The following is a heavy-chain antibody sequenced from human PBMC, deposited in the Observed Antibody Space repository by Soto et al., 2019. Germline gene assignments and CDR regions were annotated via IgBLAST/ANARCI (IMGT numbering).Heavy chain of an antibody. CDR1: GGSFSGYY. D-gene: IGHD3-9*01. Sequence: QVQLQQWGAGPLRPLETLSLTCGVSGGSFSGYYWAWIRQSPGKGLEWIGEINDRGSINYNPSLQCRVSISGDTSKNHYSRSLRSVTAADTAVYYGARESHDILTGPPWVWYFDLWGRGTLVTVSS. CDR3: ARESHDILTGPPWVWYFDL. CDR2: INDRGSI. J-gene: IGHJ2*01. V-gene: IGHV4-34*01.